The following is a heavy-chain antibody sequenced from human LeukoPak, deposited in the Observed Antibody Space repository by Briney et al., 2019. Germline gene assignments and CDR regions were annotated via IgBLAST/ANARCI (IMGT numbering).Heavy chain of an antibody. CDR2: LTGSGGIT. CDR1: GFTFSSYG. J-gene: IGHJ4*02. CDR3: AKDDRLQRFLH. Sequence: GGSLRLSCAASGFTFSSYGMNWVRQAPGKGLEWVSGLTGSGGITYYADSVKGRFTISRDNSKNTLYLQMNSLRAEDTAVYYCAKDDRLQRFLHWGQGTLVTVSS. V-gene: IGHV3-23*01. D-gene: IGHD3-16*01.